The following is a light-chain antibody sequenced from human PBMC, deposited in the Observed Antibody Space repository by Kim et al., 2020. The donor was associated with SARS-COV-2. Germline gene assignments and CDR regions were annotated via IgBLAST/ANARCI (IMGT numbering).Light chain of an antibody. J-gene: IGKJ1*01. V-gene: IGKV3-15*01. Sequence: SPGESATLSCRASQSVSGTLAWSQQKPGQAPRLLIYCTSTRATGIPARFSGSGSGTEFTLPISSLQSEDFAVYYCQQYNNWPPWTFGRGTKVDIK. CDR1: QSVSGT. CDR3: QQYNNWPPWT. CDR2: CTS.